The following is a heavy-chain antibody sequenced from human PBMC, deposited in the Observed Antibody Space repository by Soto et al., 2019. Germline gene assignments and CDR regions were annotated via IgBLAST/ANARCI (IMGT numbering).Heavy chain of an antibody. Sequence: GASVQVSCLDCGYTLTSYGISWVRLAPGQGREGMGWISAYNGYTDYAQKLQGRVTMTTDTSTSTAYMELRSLRSDDTAVYYCARDKYYDFCSGYAYYYYGMDVWGQGTTVTVSS. CDR1: GYTLTSYG. J-gene: IGHJ6*02. CDR3: ARDKYYDFCSGYAYYYYGMDV. D-gene: IGHD3-3*01. CDR2: ISAYNGYT. V-gene: IGHV1-18*04.